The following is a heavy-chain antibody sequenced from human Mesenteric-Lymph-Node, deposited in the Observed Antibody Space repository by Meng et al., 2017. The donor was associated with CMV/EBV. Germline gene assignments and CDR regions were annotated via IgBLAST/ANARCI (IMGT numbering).Heavy chain of an antibody. CDR1: GFTFTNYA. J-gene: IGHJ4*02. CDR2: ITNSGGST. D-gene: IGHD1-26*01. V-gene: IGHV3-23*01. CDR3: ARSSSGSPDY. Sequence: GGSLRLSCAASGFTFTNYAMTWVRQAPGKGLEWISVITNSGGSTHYADSVKGRFTISRDNSKNTLYLQMNSLRAEDTAVYYCARSSSGSPDYWGQGTLVTVSS.